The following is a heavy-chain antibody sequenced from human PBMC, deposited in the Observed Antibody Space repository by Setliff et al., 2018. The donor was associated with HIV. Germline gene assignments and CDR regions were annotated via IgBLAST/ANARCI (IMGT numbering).Heavy chain of an antibody. Sequence: GGSLRLSCLGSGFNFRSYSMHWVRQAPGKGLVWVARIDSDESTTISADSVKGRFTISRDNAKNTLFLQMNRLTVEDTAVYYCARDHGLPPWPSHSSGSMDYWGQGTLVTVSS. CDR1: GFNFRSYS. J-gene: IGHJ4*02. D-gene: IGHD6-19*01. CDR2: IDSDESTT. V-gene: IGHV3-74*01. CDR3: ARDHGLPPWPSHSSGSMDY.